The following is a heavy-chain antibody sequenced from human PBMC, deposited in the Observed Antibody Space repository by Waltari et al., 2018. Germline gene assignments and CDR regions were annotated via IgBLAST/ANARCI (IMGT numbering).Heavy chain of an antibody. J-gene: IGHJ3*02. V-gene: IGHV4-39*01. CDR1: GGSISSSTYY. Sequence: QVQLHESGPGLVKPSETLSLTCTVSGGSISSSTYYWGWIRQPPGKGLEWIASISHSESTYYNPSLKSRVTKSIDPSKNQFSLKLSSVTAADTAVYYCARQESTGWPGGLDAFDIWGQGTMVTVSS. CDR2: ISHSEST. D-gene: IGHD2-8*02. CDR3: ARQESTGWPGGLDAFDI.